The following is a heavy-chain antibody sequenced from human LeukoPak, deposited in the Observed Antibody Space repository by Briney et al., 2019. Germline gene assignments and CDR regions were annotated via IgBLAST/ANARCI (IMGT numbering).Heavy chain of an antibody. J-gene: IGHJ5*02. CDR3: AKDQGDYCSGGSCYSGGFDP. CDR1: GGSISSYY. V-gene: IGHV4-59*12. D-gene: IGHD2-15*01. Sequence: PSETLSLTCTVSGGSISSYYWSWIRQPPGKGLEWIGYIYYSGSTNYNPSLKSRVTISVDTSKNQFSLKLSSVTAADTAVYYCAKDQGDYCSGGSCYSGGFDPWGQGTLVTVSS. CDR2: IYYSGST.